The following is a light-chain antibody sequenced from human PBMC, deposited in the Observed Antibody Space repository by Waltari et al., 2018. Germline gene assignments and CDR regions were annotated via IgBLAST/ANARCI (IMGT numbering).Light chain of an antibody. V-gene: IGLV3-25*03. CDR2: KDR. CDR3: YSKDSYSNPL. J-gene: IGLJ2*01. Sequence: SYELTQSPSVSLSPGQTARIPRRWYALPKKSAYWYQKKPGQAPVLIIFKDRERPSGIPERFSGSTSGTTVTLTITGVQAEDEADYYCYSKDSYSNPLFGGGTKLTVL. CDR1: ALPKKS.